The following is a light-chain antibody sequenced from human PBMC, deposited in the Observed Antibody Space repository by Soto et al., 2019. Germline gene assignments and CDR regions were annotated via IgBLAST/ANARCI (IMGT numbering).Light chain of an antibody. Sequence: QSALTQPASVSGSPGQSITISCTGSSRDVGGHDYVSWYQQLPGKAPKLIIYEVSSRPSGVSSRFSGSKSGTTASLSISGLQAEDESDYYCAAYTNANTAVFGRGTQLTVL. CDR3: AAYTNANTAV. V-gene: IGLV2-14*01. J-gene: IGLJ2*01. CDR1: SRDVGGHDY. CDR2: EVS.